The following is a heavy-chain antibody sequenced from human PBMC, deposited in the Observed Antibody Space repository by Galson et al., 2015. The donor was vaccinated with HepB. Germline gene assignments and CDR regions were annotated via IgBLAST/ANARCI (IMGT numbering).Heavy chain of an antibody. V-gene: IGHV1-24*01. CDR3: AIQTRYCTNGVCVDGMDV. D-gene: IGHD2-8*01. J-gene: IGHJ6*02. Sequence: SVKVSCKVSGYTLTELSMHWVRQAPGKGLEWMGGFDPEDGETIYAQKFQGRVTMTEDTSTDTAYMELSSLRSEDTAVYYCAIQTRYCTNGVCVDGMDVWGQGTTVTVSS. CDR2: FDPEDGET. CDR1: GYTLTELS.